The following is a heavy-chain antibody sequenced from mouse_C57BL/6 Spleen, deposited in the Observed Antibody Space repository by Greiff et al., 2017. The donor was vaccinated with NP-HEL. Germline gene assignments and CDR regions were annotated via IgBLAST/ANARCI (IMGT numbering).Heavy chain of an antibody. J-gene: IGHJ2*01. CDR3: ARQDYGLYYFDY. CDR2: IDPSDSET. CDR1: GYTFTSYW. V-gene: IGHV1-52*01. Sequence: VQLQQPGAELVRPGSSVKLSCKASGYTFTSYWMHWVKQRPIQGLEWIGNIDPSDSETHYNQKFKDKATLTVDKSSSTAYMQLSSLTSEDSAVYYCARQDYGLYYFDYWGQGTTLTVSS. D-gene: IGHD1-1*01.